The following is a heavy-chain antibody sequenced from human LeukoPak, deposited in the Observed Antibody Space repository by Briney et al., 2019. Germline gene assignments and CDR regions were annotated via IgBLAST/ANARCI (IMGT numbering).Heavy chain of an antibody. D-gene: IGHD3-22*01. V-gene: IGHV3-30-3*01. Sequence: GRSLRLSCAASGFTFSSYAMHWVRQAPGKGLEWVAVISYDGSNKYYADSVKGRFTISRDNSKNTLYLQMNSLRAEDTAVYYCSRSRAPYDSSGYYDYWGQGTLVTGSS. CDR3: SRSRAPYDSSGYYDY. J-gene: IGHJ4*02. CDR2: ISYDGSNK. CDR1: GFTFSSYA.